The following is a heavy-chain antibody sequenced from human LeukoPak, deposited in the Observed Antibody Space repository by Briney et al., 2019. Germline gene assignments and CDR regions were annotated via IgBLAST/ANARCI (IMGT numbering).Heavy chain of an antibody. D-gene: IGHD7-27*01. CDR1: GFTFSSYA. V-gene: IGHV3-21*05. CDR3: GRGHWGLDY. Sequence: GGSLRLSCAASGFTFSSYAMTWVRQAPGKGLEWVSYISNSGSSIYYADSVKGRFTTSRDNAKSSLYLQMNSLRAEDTAVYYCGRGHWGLDYWGQGALVTVSS. CDR2: ISNSGSSI. J-gene: IGHJ4*02.